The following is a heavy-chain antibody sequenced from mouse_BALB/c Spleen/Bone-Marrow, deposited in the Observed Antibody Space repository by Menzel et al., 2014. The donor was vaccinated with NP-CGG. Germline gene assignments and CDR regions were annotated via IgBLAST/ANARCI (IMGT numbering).Heavy chain of an antibody. V-gene: IGHV5-6-3*01. CDR3: ARVYVWYFHV. CDR2: INNNGGST. J-gene: IGHJ1*01. D-gene: IGHD2-12*01. CDR1: GFTFSSYG. Sequence: EVQLVESGGGLVQPGGSLKLSCVASGFTFSSYGMSWDRQTPDKRLELVATINNNGGSTYYPDSVKGQLTISRDNAKNTLYLQMSTLKSEDTHMYFCARVYVWYFHVWRAGTTVPVSS.